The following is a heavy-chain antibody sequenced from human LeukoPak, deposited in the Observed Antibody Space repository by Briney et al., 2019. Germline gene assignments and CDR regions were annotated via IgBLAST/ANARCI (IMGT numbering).Heavy chain of an antibody. Sequence: SETLSLTCTVSGGSISSGSYYWSWIRQPAGKGLEWIGRIYTSGSTNYNPSLKSRVTISVDTSKNQFSLKLSSVTAADTAVYYCARALSTGDYFNYWGQGTLVTVSS. D-gene: IGHD1-14*01. CDR3: ARALSTGDYFNY. CDR1: GGSISSGSYY. V-gene: IGHV4-61*02. CDR2: IYTSGST. J-gene: IGHJ4*02.